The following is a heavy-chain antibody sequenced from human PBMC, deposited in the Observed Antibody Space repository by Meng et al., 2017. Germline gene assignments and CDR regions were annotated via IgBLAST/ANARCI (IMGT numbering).Heavy chain of an antibody. CDR1: GGSFSGYY. J-gene: IGHJ6*02. CDR2: INHSGST. CDR3: ARNKGSGSYPYYYYGMDV. D-gene: IGHD3-10*01. V-gene: IGHV4-34*01. Sequence: SETLSLTCAVYGGSFSGYYWSWIRQPPGKGLEWIGEINHSGSTNYNPSLKSRVTISVDTSKNQFSLKLSSVTAADTAMYYCARNKGSGSYPYYYYGMDVWGQGTTVTVSS.